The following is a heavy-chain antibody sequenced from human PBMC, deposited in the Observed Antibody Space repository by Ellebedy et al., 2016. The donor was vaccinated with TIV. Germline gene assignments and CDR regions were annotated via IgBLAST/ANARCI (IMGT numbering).Heavy chain of an antibody. CDR3: ARDWEGIAVSG. CDR2: ISGYNRNT. D-gene: IGHD6-19*01. Sequence: AASVTVSCKASGYMFTSYGISWVRQAPGQGLEWMGWISGYNRNTNYAQKFQGRVTMTTDTSTSTAYMELRSLRSDDTAVYYCARDWEGIAVSGWGQGTLVSVSS. J-gene: IGHJ4*02. V-gene: IGHV1-18*04. CDR1: GYMFTSYG.